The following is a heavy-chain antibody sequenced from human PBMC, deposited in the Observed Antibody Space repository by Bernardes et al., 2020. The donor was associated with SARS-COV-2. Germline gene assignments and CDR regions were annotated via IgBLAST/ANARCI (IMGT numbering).Heavy chain of an antibody. J-gene: IGHJ3*02. V-gene: IGHV4-4*07. Sequence: SETLSLTCIVSGGSINSYYWMWMRQPAGKGLEWIGRVSSTGSTNYNPSLESRVSMSVDTSRNQISLQVMSVTAADTALYYCGRGIPGHWFSGGWFKEGFAFDIWGQGTMVSVSS. CDR3: GRGIPGHWFSGGWFKEGFAFDI. CDR1: GGSINSYY. CDR2: VSSTGST. D-gene: IGHD6-13*01.